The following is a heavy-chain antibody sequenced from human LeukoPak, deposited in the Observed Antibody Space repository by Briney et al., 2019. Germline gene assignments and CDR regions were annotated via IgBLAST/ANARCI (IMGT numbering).Heavy chain of an antibody. J-gene: IGHJ4*02. CDR3: ARARRDSGYYKVDY. D-gene: IGHD3-3*01. Sequence: PSETLSLTCAVYGGSLSGSYWSWIRQPPGKGLEWIGEINHSGSANYNPSLKSRVTLSIDKSKNQFSLNLNSVTAADTAVYYYARARRDSGYYKVDYWGQGTLVTVSS. V-gene: IGHV4-34*01. CDR1: GGSLSGSY. CDR2: INHSGSA.